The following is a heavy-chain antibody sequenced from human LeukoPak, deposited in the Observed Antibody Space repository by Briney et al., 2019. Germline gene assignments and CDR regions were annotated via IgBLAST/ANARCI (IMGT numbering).Heavy chain of an antibody. CDR3: ARTHSFGISTRFDP. V-gene: IGHV5-51*01. CDR1: EYSFTNYW. CDR2: IYPADSDT. J-gene: IGHJ5*02. D-gene: IGHD5-18*01. Sequence: SGESLKISCKASEYSFTNYWIAWVRQMPEKGLEWMGIIYPADSDTRYSPSFQGQVTISADKSISTAYLQWSSLKASDTAMYYCARTHSFGISTRFDPWGQGTLVTVSS.